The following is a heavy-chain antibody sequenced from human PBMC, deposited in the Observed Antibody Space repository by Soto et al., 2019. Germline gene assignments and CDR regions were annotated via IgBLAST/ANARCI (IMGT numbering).Heavy chain of an antibody. CDR3: ARGLIDPWAFDI. J-gene: IGHJ3*02. D-gene: IGHD3-9*01. Sequence: GGSLRLSCAASGFTFSSYDMHWFRQATGKGLEWVSAIGTAGDPYYPGSVKGRFTISRENAKNSLYLQMNSLRAGDTAVYYCARGLIDPWAFDIWGQGTMVTVSS. CDR1: GFTFSSYD. V-gene: IGHV3-13*05. CDR2: IGTAGDP.